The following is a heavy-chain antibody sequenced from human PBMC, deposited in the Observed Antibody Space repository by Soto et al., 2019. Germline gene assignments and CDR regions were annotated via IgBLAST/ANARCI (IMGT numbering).Heavy chain of an antibody. D-gene: IGHD1-1*01. J-gene: IGHJ4*02. CDR2: LYWDDDK. CDR3: SHTCNFWPLDFDY. Sequence: QITLKESGPTLVKPTQTLTLTCTFSGFSLSTSGVGVGWIRQPPGKALEWLALLYWDDDKRYSPSLKSRLTITRDTSKNLVGLKMTNMDTVDTAAYYCSHTCNFWPLDFDYMSPETLVTVS. CDR1: GFSLSTSGVG. V-gene: IGHV2-5*02.